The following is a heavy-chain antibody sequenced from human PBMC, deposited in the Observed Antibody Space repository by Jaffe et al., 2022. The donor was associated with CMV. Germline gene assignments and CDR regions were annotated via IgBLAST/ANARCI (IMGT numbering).Heavy chain of an antibody. V-gene: IGHV4-59*08. CDR1: GGSISSYY. D-gene: IGHD3-10*01. CDR2: IYYSGST. J-gene: IGHJ6*03. CDR3: ARSQEGGSYYYYYMDV. Sequence: QVQLQESGPGLVKPSETLSLTCTVSGGSISSYYWSWIRQPPGKGLEWIGYIYYSGSTNYNPSLKSRVTISVDTSKNQFSLKLSSVTAADTAVYYCARSQEGGSYYYYYMDVWGKGTTVTVSS.